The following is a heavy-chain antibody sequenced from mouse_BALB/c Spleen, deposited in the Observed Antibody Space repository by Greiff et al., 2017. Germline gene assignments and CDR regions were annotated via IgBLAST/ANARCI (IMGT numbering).Heavy chain of an antibody. D-gene: IGHD2-2*01. V-gene: IGHV5-6-3*01. CDR1: GFTFSSYG. J-gene: IGHJ3*01. CDR3: ARDGYDGPWFAY. Sequence: EVQLVESGGGLVQPGGSLTLSCAASGFTFSSYGMSWVRQTPDKRLELVATINSNGGSTYYPDSVKGRFTISRDNAKNTLYLQMSSLKAEDTAMYDCARDGYDGPWFAYWGQGTLVTVSA. CDR2: INSNGGST.